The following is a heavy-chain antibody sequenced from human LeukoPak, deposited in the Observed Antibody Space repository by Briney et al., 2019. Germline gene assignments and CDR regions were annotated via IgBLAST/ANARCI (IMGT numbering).Heavy chain of an antibody. Sequence: GGSLRLSCGASGFTFSSYWMHWVRQAPGKGLVWISRINSDGSTTSYADSVKGRSTISRDNAKNTLYLQMNSLRAEDTAVYYCARGNYYGQDYWGQGTLVTVSS. CDR2: INSDGSTT. CDR3: ARGNYYGQDY. J-gene: IGHJ4*02. D-gene: IGHD3-10*01. V-gene: IGHV3-74*01. CDR1: GFTFSSYW.